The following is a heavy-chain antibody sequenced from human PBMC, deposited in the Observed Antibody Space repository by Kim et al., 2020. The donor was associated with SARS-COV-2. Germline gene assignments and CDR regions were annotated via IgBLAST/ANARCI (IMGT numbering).Heavy chain of an antibody. CDR1: GGSISSYY. CDR3: ARDELRSHSSSWGYYYYGMDV. D-gene: IGHD6-13*01. CDR2: IYYSGST. Sequence: SETLSLTCTVSGGSISSYYWSWIRQPPGKGLEWIGYIYYSGSTNYNPSLKSRVTISVDTSKNQFSLKLSSVTAADTAVYYCARDELRSHSSSWGYYYYGMDVWGQGTTVTVSS. V-gene: IGHV4-59*01. J-gene: IGHJ6*02.